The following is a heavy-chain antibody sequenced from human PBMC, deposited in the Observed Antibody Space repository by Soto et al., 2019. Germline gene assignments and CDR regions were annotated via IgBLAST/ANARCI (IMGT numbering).Heavy chain of an antibody. CDR3: AKDRNYPRDQFHN. V-gene: IGHV3-23*01. CDR1: GFTFNNYA. J-gene: IGHJ4*02. Sequence: GSLRLSCAASGFTFNNYAMSWVRRAPGKGLEWASAISANGQGIYYADSVKGRFIISRDSSKNTVFLHMDSLTAEDTAVYYCAKDRNYPRDQFHNWGQGTLVTVSS. D-gene: IGHD1-7*01. CDR2: ISANGQGI.